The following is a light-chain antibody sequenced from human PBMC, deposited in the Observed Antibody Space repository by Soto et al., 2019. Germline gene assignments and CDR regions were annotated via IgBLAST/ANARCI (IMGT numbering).Light chain of an antibody. V-gene: IGKV1-33*01. Sequence: DIQMTQSPSSLSASVGDRVTITCQASHDINKYLNWYQQKAGKAPKLLIYDASNLQTGVPSRFSGSGSGTDFTFTITSLQPEVVATYYCQQYDNFPPLTFGPGTKVDIK. CDR3: QQYDNFPPLT. CDR2: DAS. J-gene: IGKJ3*01. CDR1: HDINKY.